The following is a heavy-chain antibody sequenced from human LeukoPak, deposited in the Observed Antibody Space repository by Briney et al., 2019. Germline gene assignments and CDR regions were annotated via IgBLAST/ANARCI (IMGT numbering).Heavy chain of an antibody. D-gene: IGHD3-16*01. Sequence: GGSLRLSCAASGFTFSSYWMNWARQAPGKGLEWAASIDHNGNVNYYVDSVKGRFTISRDNAKNSLYLQMSNLRAEDTAVYFCARGGGLDVWGQGATVTVSS. CDR2: IDHNGNVN. CDR1: GFTFSSYW. CDR3: ARGGGLDV. J-gene: IGHJ6*02. V-gene: IGHV3-7*03.